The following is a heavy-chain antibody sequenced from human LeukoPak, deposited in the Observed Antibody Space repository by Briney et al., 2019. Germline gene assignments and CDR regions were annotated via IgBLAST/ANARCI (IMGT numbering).Heavy chain of an antibody. J-gene: IGHJ4*02. CDR3: TQAAAGTVDY. V-gene: IGHV3-73*01. Sequence: PGGSPRLSYAASGFTFSGSAMHWVRQASGKGLEWVGRIRSKANSYTTAYAAPVKGRFTISRDDSKNTAYLQMNSLKTEDTAVYYCTQAAAGTVDYWGQGTLVTVSS. CDR2: IRSKANSYTT. CDR1: GFTFSGSA. D-gene: IGHD6-13*01.